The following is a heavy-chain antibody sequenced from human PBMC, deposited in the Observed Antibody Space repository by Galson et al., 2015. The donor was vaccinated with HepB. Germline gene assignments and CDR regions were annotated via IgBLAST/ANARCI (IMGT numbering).Heavy chain of an antibody. V-gene: IGHV3-33*01. CDR1: GFTFSAYG. Sequence: SLRLSCAASGFTFSAYGVHWVRQAPGKGLEWVAVIWRDERSKYYAESVRGRFTISRDNSKNPLYLQMNSLRVEDTAVYYCARDREEAVAAWSYRHVDVWGKGTTVSVSS. J-gene: IGHJ6*04. CDR3: ARDREEAVAAWSYRHVDV. D-gene: IGHD6-6*01. CDR2: IWRDERSK.